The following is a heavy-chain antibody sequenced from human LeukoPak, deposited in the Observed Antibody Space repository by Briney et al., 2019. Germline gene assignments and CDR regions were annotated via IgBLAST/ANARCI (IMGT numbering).Heavy chain of an antibody. J-gene: IGHJ4*02. V-gene: IGHV3-53*01. D-gene: IGHD3-10*01. CDR3: ARMRWFGGPYYFDY. CDR2: IYSGGST. Sequence: GGSLRLSCAASGFTVSSNYMSWVRQAPGKGLEWVSVIYSGGSTYYADSVKGRFTISRDNSKNTLYLQMNSLRAEDTAVYYCARMRWFGGPYYFDYWGQGTLVTVSS. CDR1: GFTVSSNY.